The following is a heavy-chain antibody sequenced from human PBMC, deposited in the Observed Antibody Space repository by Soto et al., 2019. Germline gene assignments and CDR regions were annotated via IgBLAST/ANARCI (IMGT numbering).Heavy chain of an antibody. CDR1: GGSISSYY. CDR2: IYYSGST. V-gene: IGHV4-59*01. J-gene: IGHJ6*02. CDR3: AXDRRYCSGGSCHYGMDV. D-gene: IGHD2-15*01. Sequence: NPSETLSLTCTVSGGSISSYYWSWIRQPPGKGLEWIGYIYYSGSTNYNPSLKSRVTISVDTSKNQFSLKLSSVTAADTAVYYCAXDRRYCSGGSCHYGMDVWGQGTTVTVSS.